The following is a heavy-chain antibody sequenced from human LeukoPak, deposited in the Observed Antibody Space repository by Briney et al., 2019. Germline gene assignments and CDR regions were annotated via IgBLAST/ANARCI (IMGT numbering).Heavy chain of an antibody. CDR3: ARDSSATDAFDY. D-gene: IGHD2-21*02. Sequence: GASVKVSCKASGYTFTGYYMHWVRRAPGQGLEWMGRINPNSGGTNYAQKFQGRVTMTRDTSISTAYMELSRLRSDDTAVYYCARDSSATDAFDYWGQGTLVTVSS. CDR2: INPNSGGT. CDR1: GYTFTGYY. J-gene: IGHJ4*02. V-gene: IGHV1-2*06.